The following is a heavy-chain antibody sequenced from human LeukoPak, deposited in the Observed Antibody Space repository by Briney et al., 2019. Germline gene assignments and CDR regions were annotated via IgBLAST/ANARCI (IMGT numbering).Heavy chain of an antibody. Sequence: PSETLSLTCVVYGGSFSGYYWRWIRQPPGKGLEWIGEINHSGSTNYNPSLKSRVTISVDTSKNQFSLKLSSVTAADTAVYYCARGPQGVVLRIGSDYWGQGTLVTVSS. V-gene: IGHV4-34*01. CDR1: GGSFSGYY. CDR2: INHSGST. D-gene: IGHD3-3*01. CDR3: ARGPQGVVLRIGSDY. J-gene: IGHJ4*02.